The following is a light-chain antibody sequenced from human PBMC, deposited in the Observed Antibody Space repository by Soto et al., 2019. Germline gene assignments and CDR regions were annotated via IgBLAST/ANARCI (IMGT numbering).Light chain of an antibody. V-gene: IGLV3-21*01. J-gene: IGLJ2*01. CDR3: HVWDSDANHVX. CDR2: YEI. Sequence: SYELTQPPSVSVAPGMTARITCGGNDIGSKSVHWYQQKPGQAPVLVIYYEIDRPSGIPERFSGSNSGNTATLTITRVDAGDEADYYCHVWDSDANHVXXXGGTKXTVL. CDR1: DIGSKS.